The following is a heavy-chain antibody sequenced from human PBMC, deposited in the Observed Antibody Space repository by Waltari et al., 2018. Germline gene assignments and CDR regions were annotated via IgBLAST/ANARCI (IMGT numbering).Heavy chain of an antibody. Sequence: QVQLQESGPGLVKPSETLSLTCTVSGGSISSYYWSWLRQPPGKGLEWIGYIYYSGSTNYNPSLKSRVTISVDTSKNQFSLKLSSVTAADTAVYYCARAEWGSGWYAFDIWGQGTMVTVSS. J-gene: IGHJ3*02. V-gene: IGHV4-59*01. CDR1: GGSISSYY. CDR3: ARAEWGSGWYAFDI. CDR2: IYYSGST. D-gene: IGHD6-19*01.